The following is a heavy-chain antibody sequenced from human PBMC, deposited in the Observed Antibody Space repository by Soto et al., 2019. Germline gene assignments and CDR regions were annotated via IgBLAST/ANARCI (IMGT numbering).Heavy chain of an antibody. CDR2: ISAYNGNT. D-gene: IGHD4-17*01. CDR3: ARGSLSAVTNNWFDP. V-gene: IGHV1-18*04. Sequence: XSVKVSCKASGYPFTSYGIIWVRQAPGQGLEWMGWISAYNGNTNYAQKLQGRVTMTTDTSTSTAYMELRSLRSDDTAVYYCARGSLSAVTNNWFDPWGQGTLVTVSS. CDR1: GYPFTSYG. J-gene: IGHJ5*02.